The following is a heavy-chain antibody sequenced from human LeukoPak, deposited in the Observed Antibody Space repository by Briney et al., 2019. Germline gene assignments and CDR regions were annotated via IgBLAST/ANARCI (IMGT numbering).Heavy chain of an antibody. D-gene: IGHD2-21*02. CDR2: IDANGST. J-gene: IGHJ4*02. CDR3: AKERSGDSDY. CDR1: GVSISPYY. V-gene: IGHV4-4*07. Sequence: SETLSLTSTVSGVSISPYYWTWIRHPAGKGLEWIGRIDANGSTNYNPSLKSRVTISVDTSKNQFSLRLTSVTAADTAVYFCAKERSGDSDYWGQGTLVTVSS.